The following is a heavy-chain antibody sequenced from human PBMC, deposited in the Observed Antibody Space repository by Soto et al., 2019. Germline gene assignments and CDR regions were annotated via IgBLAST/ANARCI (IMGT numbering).Heavy chain of an antibody. V-gene: IGHV1-18*01. J-gene: IGHJ6*02. Sequence: QVQLVQSGAEVRKPGASVKVSCKASGYTFSNYGLSWVRQAPGQGLEWMGWISDYNGNTHYAQKFQGRLIMTTDTSTRTDYVELRSLTSDDTAVDFCAREGYYSGSGTYSPPRYYGMDVWGQGTTVTVSS. CDR3: AREGYYSGSGTYSPPRYYGMDV. CDR1: GYTFSNYG. CDR2: ISDYNGNT. D-gene: IGHD3-10*01.